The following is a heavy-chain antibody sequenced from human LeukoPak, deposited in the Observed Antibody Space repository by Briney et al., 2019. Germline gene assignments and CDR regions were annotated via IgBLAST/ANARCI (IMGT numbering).Heavy chain of an antibody. J-gene: IGHJ4*02. D-gene: IGHD3-10*01. CDR3: VREISNYGTTGFDY. CDR2: IGTAGDT. Sequence: GESLRLSCVASGFTFSNYEMHWVRQVKGKGLEWVSAIGTAGDTYYGGSMKGRFTISRENAKNSLYLQMDSLRDGDTAVYYCVREISNYGTTGFDYWGQGTLVTVSS. V-gene: IGHV3-13*01. CDR1: GFTFSNYE.